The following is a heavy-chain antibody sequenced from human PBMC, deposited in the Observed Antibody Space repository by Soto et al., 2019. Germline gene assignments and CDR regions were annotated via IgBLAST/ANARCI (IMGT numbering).Heavy chain of an antibody. J-gene: IGHJ4*01. V-gene: IGHV1-18*01. D-gene: IGHD6-6*01. CDR2: VNTYNGNT. CDR3: ATGAAGLVAHFI. Sequence: ASVKVSCKASGYTFTSLGVNWVRQAPGQGLEWIGWVNTYNGNTKYSQKFQGRVTMTADTSTSTAYMEVGRLRSDDTAIYYCATGAAGLVAHFIWGQGTPSPVSS. CDR1: GYTFTSLG.